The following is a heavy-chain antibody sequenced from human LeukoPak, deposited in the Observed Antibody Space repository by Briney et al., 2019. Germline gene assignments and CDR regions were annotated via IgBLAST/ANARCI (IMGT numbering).Heavy chain of an antibody. D-gene: IGHD3-22*01. V-gene: IGHV4-59*01. J-gene: IGHJ3*02. Sequence: SETLSLTCTVSGGSISSYYWSWIRQPPGKGLEWIGYIYYSGSTNYNPSLKSRVTISVDTSKNQFSLKLSSVTAADTAVYYCARDLGASMIRGHAFDIWGQGTMVTVSS. CDR2: IYYSGST. CDR3: ARDLGASMIRGHAFDI. CDR1: GGSISSYY.